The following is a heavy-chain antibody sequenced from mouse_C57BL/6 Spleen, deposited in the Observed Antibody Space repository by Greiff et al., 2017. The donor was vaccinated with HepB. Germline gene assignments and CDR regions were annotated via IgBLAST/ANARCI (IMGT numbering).Heavy chain of an antibody. D-gene: IGHD4-1*01. CDR3: ARWRRTGTSYFDY. CDR2: INPSTGGT. CDR1: GYSFTGYY. J-gene: IGHJ2*01. Sequence: VQLQQSGPELVKPGASVKISCKASGYSFTGYYMNWVKQSPEKSLEWIGEINPSTGGTTYNQKFKAKATLTVDKSSSTAYMQLKSLTSEDSAVDYCARWRRTGTSYFDYWGQGTTLTVSS. V-gene: IGHV1-42*01.